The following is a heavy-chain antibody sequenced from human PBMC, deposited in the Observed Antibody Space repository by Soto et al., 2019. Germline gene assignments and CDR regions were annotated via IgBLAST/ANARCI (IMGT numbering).Heavy chain of an antibody. CDR1: GYTFTSYY. Sequence: PSVKVSCKASGYTFTSYYMHWVRQAPGQGLEWMGIINPSGGSTSYAQKFQGRVTMTRDTSTSTVYMELSSLRSEDTAVYYCARAAFVMSSSGWYGNWFDPWGQGTLVTVSS. J-gene: IGHJ5*02. CDR2: INPSGGST. CDR3: ARAAFVMSSSGWYGNWFDP. D-gene: IGHD6-19*01. V-gene: IGHV1-46*01.